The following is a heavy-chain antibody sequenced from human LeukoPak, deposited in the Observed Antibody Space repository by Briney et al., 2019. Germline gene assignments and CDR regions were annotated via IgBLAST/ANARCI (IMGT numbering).Heavy chain of an antibody. CDR3: AGATLRGSGGTCYEMDG. CDR2: MNPNSGNT. CDR1: GYTFTSYD. J-gene: IGHJ6*04. D-gene: IGHD2-15*01. V-gene: IGHV1-8*03. Sequence: ASVKVSCKASGYTFTSYDINWVRQATGQGLEWMGWMNPNSGNTGYAQKFQGRVTITRNTSISTAYMELSSLRSEDTAVYYCAGATLRGSGGTCYEMDGWGKGTTVTVSS.